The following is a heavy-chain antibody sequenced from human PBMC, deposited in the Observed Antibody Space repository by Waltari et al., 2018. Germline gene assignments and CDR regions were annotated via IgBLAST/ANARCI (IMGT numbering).Heavy chain of an antibody. J-gene: IGHJ4*02. V-gene: IGHV4-59*01. CDR3: ARDYPAAHVFDY. CDR2: MYYTGTA. CDR1: GASITTYY. Sequence: QVQLQESGPGLVKPSETLSLTCTVSGASITTYYYSWIRQSPGQGLQWIGSMYYTGTAYYNPPLKSRVTISLDTSKNQFSLSLTSVTTADTAVYYCARDYPAAHVFDYWGQGTVVAVSS. D-gene: IGHD2-15*01.